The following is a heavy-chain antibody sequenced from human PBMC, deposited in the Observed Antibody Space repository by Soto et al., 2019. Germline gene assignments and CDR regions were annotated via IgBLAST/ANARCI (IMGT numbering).Heavy chain of an antibody. V-gene: IGHV3-23*01. CDR2: ISGSGGST. CDR1: GFTFSSYA. Sequence: GGSLRLSCAASGFTFSSYAMSWVRQAPGKGLEWVSAISGSGGSTYYADSVKGRFTISRDNSKNTLYLQVNSLRAEDTAVYYCAKVRAHSSGWYGADYFDYWGQGTLVTVSS. J-gene: IGHJ4*01. D-gene: IGHD6-19*01. CDR3: AKVRAHSSGWYGADYFDY.